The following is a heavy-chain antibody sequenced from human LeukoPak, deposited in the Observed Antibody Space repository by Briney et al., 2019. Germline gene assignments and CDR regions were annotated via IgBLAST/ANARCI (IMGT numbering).Heavy chain of an antibody. CDR2: ITTSSTYM. J-gene: IGHJ2*01. Sequence: GGSLRLSCAASGFTFSAYNMNWVRRTPGRGLEWVSSITTSSTYMFYADSVRGRFTISRDNAENSLYLQMNSLRDEDTAVYYCAREGYWSTNWYKFGSLLRYFDLWGRGTLVTVSS. D-gene: IGHD6-13*01. V-gene: IGHV3-21*01. CDR3: AREGYWSTNWYKFGSLLRYFDL. CDR1: GFTFSAYN.